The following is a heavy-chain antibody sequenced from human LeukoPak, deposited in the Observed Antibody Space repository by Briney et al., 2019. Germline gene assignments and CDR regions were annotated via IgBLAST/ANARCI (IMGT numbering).Heavy chain of an antibody. Sequence: GASVKVSCKASGYTFTTYDITWVRQATGQGLEWMGWMNPNSGDTAYAQKFQGRVAMTRDTSISTAYKELSSLRSEDTAVYYCARGLGDYYDTSDFYYAVPAHWGQGTLVTVSS. J-gene: IGHJ4*02. CDR2: MNPNSGDT. CDR1: GYTFTTYD. CDR3: ARGLGDYYDTSDFYYAVPAH. D-gene: IGHD3-22*01. V-gene: IGHV1-8*01.